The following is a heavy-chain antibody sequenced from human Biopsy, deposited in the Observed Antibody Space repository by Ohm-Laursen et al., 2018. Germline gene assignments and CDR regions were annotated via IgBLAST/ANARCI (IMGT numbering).Heavy chain of an antibody. D-gene: IGHD3-10*01. J-gene: IGHJ5*02. CDR2: MNPDSGNT. V-gene: IGHV1-8*02. CDR1: GYTFTSYG. CDR3: ARADPPLFYYGSGSSNWFDP. Sequence: SSVKVSCKPSGYTFTSYGISWVRQATGQGLEWMGWMNPDSGNTGYAQNFQGRVTMTRNTSISTAYMELSSLKSEDTAVYFCARADPPLFYYGSGSSNWFDPWGQGTLVTVSS.